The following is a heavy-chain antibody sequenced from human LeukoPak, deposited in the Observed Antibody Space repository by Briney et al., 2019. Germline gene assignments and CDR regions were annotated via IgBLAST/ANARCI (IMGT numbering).Heavy chain of an antibody. CDR1: GFTFSSYS. Sequence: PGGSLRLSCAASGFTFSSYSMTWVRQAPGKGLEWVSSISSSSSYIYYADSVKGRFTISRDNAKNSLYLQMNSLRAEDTAVYYCARDGIAARPFDYWGQGTLVTVSS. J-gene: IGHJ4*02. CDR2: ISSSSSYI. CDR3: ARDGIAARPFDY. D-gene: IGHD6-6*01. V-gene: IGHV3-21*01.